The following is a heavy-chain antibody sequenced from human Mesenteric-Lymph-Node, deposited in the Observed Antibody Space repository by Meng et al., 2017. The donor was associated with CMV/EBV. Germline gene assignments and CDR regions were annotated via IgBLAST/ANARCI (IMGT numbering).Heavy chain of an antibody. D-gene: IGHD7-27*01. J-gene: IGHJ3*02. V-gene: IGHV3-21*01. CDR2: ISSSSSYK. CDR3: AREEGGTGAEAFDI. Sequence: GESLKISCAASGFTFSTYSMNWVRQAPGKGLEWVSSISSSSSYKYHADSVKGRFTISRDNAKNSLYLQMNGLRVEDTAVYYCAREEGGTGAEAFDIWGQGTMVTVSS. CDR1: GFTFSTYS.